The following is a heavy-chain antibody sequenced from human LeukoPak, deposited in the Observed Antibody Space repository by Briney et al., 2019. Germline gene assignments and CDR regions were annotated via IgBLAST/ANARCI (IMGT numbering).Heavy chain of an antibody. J-gene: IGHJ6*02. D-gene: IGHD1-26*01. CDR3: ARLGWELPHYYYYGMDV. V-gene: IGHV1-3*01. CDR2: INAGNGNT. CDR1: GYTFTSYA. Sequence: ASVNVSCKASGYTFTSYAMHWVRQAPGQRLEWMGWINAGNGNTKYSQKFQGRVTITRDTSASTAYMELSSLRSEDTAVYYCARLGWELPHYYYYGMDVWGQGTTVTVSS.